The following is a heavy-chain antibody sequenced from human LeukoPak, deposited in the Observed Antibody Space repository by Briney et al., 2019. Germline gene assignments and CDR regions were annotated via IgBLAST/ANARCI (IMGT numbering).Heavy chain of an antibody. D-gene: IGHD3-22*01. CDR1: GYTFTGYY. Sequence: ASVKVSCKASGYTFTGYYMHWVRQAPGQGLEWMGWINPNSGGTNYAQKFQGRVTMTRDTSISTAYMELSRLRSDDTAVYYCARTLYYDSSGYYENFDYWGQGTLVTVSS. V-gene: IGHV1-2*02. J-gene: IGHJ4*02. CDR3: ARTLYYDSSGYYENFDY. CDR2: INPNSGGT.